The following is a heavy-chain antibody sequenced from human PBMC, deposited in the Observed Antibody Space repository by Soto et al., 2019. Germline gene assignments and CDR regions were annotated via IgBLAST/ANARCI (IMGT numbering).Heavy chain of an antibody. V-gene: IGHV1-2*02. CDR3: ARAPGVRGVPSYGMDV. CDR1: GYTFTDYF. Sequence: QVQLIQSGAEVKKPGASVKVSCKASGYTFTDYFIHWVRQAPGQGLEWMGWINPNSGDTNYAPKFQGRVTMTTDTSISTAYMELSRLRSDDTAVCYCARAPGVRGVPSYGMDVWGQGTTVTVSS. CDR2: INPNSGDT. J-gene: IGHJ6*02. D-gene: IGHD3-10*01.